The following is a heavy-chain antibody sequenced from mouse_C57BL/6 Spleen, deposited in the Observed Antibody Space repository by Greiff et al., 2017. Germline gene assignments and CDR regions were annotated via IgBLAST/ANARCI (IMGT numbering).Heavy chain of an antibody. CDR2: IDPETGGT. J-gene: IGHJ2*01. Sequence: QVQLQQSGAELVRPGASVTLSCKASGYTFTDYEMHWVKQTPVHGLEWIGAIDPETGGTAYNQKFKGKAILTADKSSSTAYMELRSLTSEDSAVYYGTWSGYYSNFPCDCWGQGTTLTVSS. D-gene: IGHD2-5*01. CDR1: GYTFTDYE. V-gene: IGHV1-15*01. CDR3: TWSGYYSNFPCDC.